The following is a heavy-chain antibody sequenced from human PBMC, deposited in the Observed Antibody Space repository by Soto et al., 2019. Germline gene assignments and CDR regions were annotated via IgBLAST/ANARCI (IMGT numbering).Heavy chain of an antibody. Sequence: QVQLQESGPGLVKPSQTLSLTCTVSGGSITSDYSCWSWIRQPPGEGLEWIGHIFDSGTTYTNPSLRSQVAISLDTSTNHFSLTLISLTAADTAVYYCARGPSGDKVHYWGQGALVTVSS. CDR1: GGSITSDYSC. V-gene: IGHV4-30-4*01. CDR2: IFDSGTT. D-gene: IGHD7-27*01. J-gene: IGHJ4*02. CDR3: ARGPSGDKVHY.